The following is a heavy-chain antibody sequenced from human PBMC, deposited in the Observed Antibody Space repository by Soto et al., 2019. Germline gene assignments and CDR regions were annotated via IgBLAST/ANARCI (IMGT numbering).Heavy chain of an antibody. CDR1: GGSFSGYY. J-gene: IGHJ4*02. CDR3: VACDYGDYPRY. Sequence: SETLSLTCAVYGGSFSGYYWSWVRQSPRKGLEWIGEINHSVSTNYNPSLKSRLTISVDTSKNQFSLKLSSVTAADTALYYCVACDYGDYPRYSGQGSLVTFSS. V-gene: IGHV4-34*01. CDR2: INHSVST. D-gene: IGHD4-17*01.